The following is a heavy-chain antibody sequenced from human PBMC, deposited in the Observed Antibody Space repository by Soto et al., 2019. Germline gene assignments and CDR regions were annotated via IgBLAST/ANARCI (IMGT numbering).Heavy chain of an antibody. CDR2: INPNSGVT. V-gene: IGHV1-2*02. Sequence: ASVKVSCKAAGYTFTGYYMHWVRQAPGQGLEWMGWINPNSGVTNYAPKFQGRVTMTRDTSNRTAHMDLTGLRSDDTAVYYGAGSLSPTVLDYYDSLGYYNWFDPWGQGTLVT. CDR3: AGSLSPTVLDYYDSLGYYNWFDP. D-gene: IGHD3-22*01. CDR1: GYTFTGYY. J-gene: IGHJ5*02.